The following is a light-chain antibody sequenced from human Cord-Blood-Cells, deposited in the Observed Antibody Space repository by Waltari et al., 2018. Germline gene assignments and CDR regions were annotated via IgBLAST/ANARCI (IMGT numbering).Light chain of an antibody. CDR3: CSYAGSYTYV. CDR1: SSDVGGYNY. J-gene: IGLJ1*01. CDR2: DVS. Sequence: QSALTQPRSVSGSPGQSVTISCTGTSSDVGGYNYVSWYQQHPGKAPKLMIYDVSKRPSRVPDRFSGYKAGNTASLTIAGLHAEDEADYYCCSYAGSYTYVFGTGTKVTVL. V-gene: IGLV2-11*01.